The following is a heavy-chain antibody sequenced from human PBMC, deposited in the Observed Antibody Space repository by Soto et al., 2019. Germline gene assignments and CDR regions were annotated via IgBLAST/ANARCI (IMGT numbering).Heavy chain of an antibody. CDR3: ALAPAAHILP. Sequence: QVQLQQWGAGLLKSSETLFLTCAVYGGSLSAYYCSWIRQPPGTGLEWIGEINPSGHTNYNPSLESLFTISIDTSKNQFSLKLSSVTAADTAVYHCALAPAAHILPWGQGTLVTVSS. CDR1: GGSLSAYY. V-gene: IGHV4-34*01. J-gene: IGHJ1*01. CDR2: INPSGHT. D-gene: IGHD3-3*02.